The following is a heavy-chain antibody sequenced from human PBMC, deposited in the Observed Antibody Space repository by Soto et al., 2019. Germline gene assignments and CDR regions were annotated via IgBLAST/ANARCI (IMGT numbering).Heavy chain of an antibody. V-gene: IGHV3-74*01. CDR1: GFTFSSYW. D-gene: IGHD6-19*01. J-gene: IGHJ6*02. CDR2: IKSDGSST. CDR3: ARDPLIAVAGQYYYYGMDV. Sequence: GGSLRLSCAASGFTFSSYWMHWVRQAPGKGLVWVSRIKSDGSSTSYADSVKGRFTISRDNAKNTLYLQMNSLRAEDTAVYYCARDPLIAVAGQYYYYGMDVWGQGTTVTVS.